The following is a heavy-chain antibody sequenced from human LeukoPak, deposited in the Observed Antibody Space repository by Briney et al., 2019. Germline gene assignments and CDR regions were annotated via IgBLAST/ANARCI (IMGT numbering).Heavy chain of an antibody. CDR3: ASQYSSGWYYLDY. J-gene: IGHJ4*02. CDR2: IYHSGST. CDR1: GGSISSGGYS. V-gene: IGHV4-30-2*01. D-gene: IGHD6-19*01. Sequence: PSQTLSLTCAVSGGSISSGGYSWSWIRQPPGKGLEWIGYIYHSGSTYYNPSLKSRVTISVDRSKNQFSLKLSSVTAADTAVYYCASQYSSGWYYLDYWGQGTLVTVSS.